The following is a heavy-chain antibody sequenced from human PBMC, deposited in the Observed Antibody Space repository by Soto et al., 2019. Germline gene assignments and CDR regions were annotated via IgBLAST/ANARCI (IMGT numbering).Heavy chain of an antibody. CDR2: IYYSGST. D-gene: IGHD4-17*01. V-gene: IGHV4-61*01. Sequence: QVQLQESGPGLVKPSETLSLTCTVSGGSVSSGSYYWSWIRQPPGKGLEWIGYIYYSGSTNYNPSLKSRVTISVDTSKNQFSLKLSSVTAADTAVYYCAREPYGGKYGMDVWGQGTTVTVSS. CDR1: GGSVSSGSYY. J-gene: IGHJ6*02. CDR3: AREPYGGKYGMDV.